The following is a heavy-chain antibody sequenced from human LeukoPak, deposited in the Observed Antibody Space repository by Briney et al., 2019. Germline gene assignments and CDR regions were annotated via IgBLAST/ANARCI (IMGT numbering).Heavy chain of an antibody. CDR2: ISGDGGST. CDR3: ARESESSGWYDY. J-gene: IGHJ4*02. D-gene: IGHD6-19*01. Sequence: GGSLRLSCAASGFTFSSYAMTWVRQAPGKGLEWVSLISGDGGSTFYADSVKGRFTISRDNSKNSLYLQMNSLRSDDTALYYCARESESSGWYDYWGQGTLVTVSS. V-gene: IGHV3-43*02. CDR1: GFTFSSYA.